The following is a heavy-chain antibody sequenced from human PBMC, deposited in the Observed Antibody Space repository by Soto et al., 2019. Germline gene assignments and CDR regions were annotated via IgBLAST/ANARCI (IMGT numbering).Heavy chain of an antibody. CDR1: GFTLADYW. Sequence: GGSLRLSCAASGFTLADYWMTWVRQAPGMGPEWVANIQEDGSWKYYVDSVEGRFTISRDNAKNSLFLQINSLRAEDTAVYYCARDLTVTRGCASTTCFYDALDLWGQGTMVTVSS. D-gene: IGHD2-2*01. CDR3: ARDLTVTRGCASTTCFYDALDL. J-gene: IGHJ3*01. V-gene: IGHV3-7*01. CDR2: IQEDGSWK.